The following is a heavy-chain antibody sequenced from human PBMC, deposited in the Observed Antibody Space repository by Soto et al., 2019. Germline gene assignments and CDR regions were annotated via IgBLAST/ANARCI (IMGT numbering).Heavy chain of an antibody. V-gene: IGHV4-59*08. CDR2: IFDSGNA. Sequence: QVQLQESGPGLVKPSETLSLTCTVSGGSINSYCWSWIRQPPGKGLEWIAYIFDSGNANYNPSLKSRVTISVDTSKNQFSLKLTSVPAADTAVYYCARHRRTTVAKFYFDNWGQGALVTVSS. J-gene: IGHJ4*02. CDR1: GGSINSYC. D-gene: IGHD4-4*01. CDR3: ARHRRTTVAKFYFDN.